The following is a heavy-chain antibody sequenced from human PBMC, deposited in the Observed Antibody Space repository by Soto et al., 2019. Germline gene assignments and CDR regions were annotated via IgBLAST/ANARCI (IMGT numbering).Heavy chain of an antibody. CDR3: ARDTVTTGFDY. CDR2: IKQFGSQR. D-gene: IGHD4-17*01. Sequence: GGSLRLSCAASGFTFSSYWMTWVRQAPGKGLEWVAKIKQFGSQRYYVDSVKGRFTISRDNAKNSVFLQMNSLRVEDTAVYYCARDTVTTGFDYWGKGTLVTVSS. V-gene: IGHV3-7*01. CDR1: GFTFSSYW. J-gene: IGHJ4*02.